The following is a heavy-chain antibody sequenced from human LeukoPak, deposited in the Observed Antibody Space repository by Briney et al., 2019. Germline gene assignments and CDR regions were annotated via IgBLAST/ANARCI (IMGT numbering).Heavy chain of an antibody. CDR2: IYYSGST. D-gene: IGHD1-26*01. V-gene: IGHV4-59*01. Sequence: SETLSLTCTVSGGSISSYYWSSIRQPPGKGLEWIGYIYYSGSTNYNPSLKSRVTISVDTSKNQFSLKLSSVTAEDTAVYYCATNFGGSYRAFDYWGQGTLVTVSS. CDR3: ATNFGGSYRAFDY. CDR1: GGSISSYY. J-gene: IGHJ4*02.